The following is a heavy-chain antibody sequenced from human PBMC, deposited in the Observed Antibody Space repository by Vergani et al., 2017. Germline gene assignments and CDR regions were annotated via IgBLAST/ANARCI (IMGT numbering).Heavy chain of an antibody. J-gene: IGHJ3*02. D-gene: IGHD7-27*01. CDR1: GFTFSSYG. V-gene: IGHV3-33*01. CDR3: ASGDGGDAFEI. CDR2: IWYDGSNK. Sequence: QVQLVESGGGVVQPGRSLRLSCAASGFTFSSYGMHWVRQAPGKGLEWVAVIWYDGSNKYYADSLKGRFTISRDNSKNTLYLQMNSLRAEDTAVYYCASGDGGDAFEIWGQGTMVTVSS.